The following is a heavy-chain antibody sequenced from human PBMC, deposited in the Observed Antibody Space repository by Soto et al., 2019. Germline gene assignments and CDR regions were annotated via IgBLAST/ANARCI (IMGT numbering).Heavy chain of an antibody. CDR1: GYTFTTFG. CDR2: ISDNDNT. V-gene: IGHV1-18*01. CDR3: VRDLAGEIRSSVAIPLFDY. D-gene: IGHD6-6*01. J-gene: IGHJ4*02. Sequence: GASVKVSCKTSGYTFTTFGISWLRQAPGQGLEWMAWISDNDNTNYAQKLQGRVTVTTDTSTSTAYMEVRSLRSEDTAVFYCVRDLAGEIRSSVAIPLFDYWGQGTLVTVSS.